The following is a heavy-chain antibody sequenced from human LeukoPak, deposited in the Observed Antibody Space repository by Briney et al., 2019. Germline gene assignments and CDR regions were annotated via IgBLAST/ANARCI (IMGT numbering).Heavy chain of an antibody. CDR2: IYRSGST. D-gene: IGHD4-17*01. Sequence: SETLSLTCSVSGGSISSYYWNWIRQPAGTGLEWIGRIYRSGSTNYSPSLKSRISMSIDTSKSQFSLKLSSVTAADTAVYYCARSNDNGDYYFDSWGQGTLVTVSS. J-gene: IGHJ4*02. V-gene: IGHV4-4*07. CDR3: ARSNDNGDYYFDS. CDR1: GGSISSYY.